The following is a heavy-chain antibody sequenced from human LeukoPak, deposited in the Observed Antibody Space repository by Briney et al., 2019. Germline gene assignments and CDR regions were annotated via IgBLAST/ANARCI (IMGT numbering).Heavy chain of an antibody. CDR1: GFTFSSYG. D-gene: IGHD3-10*01. CDR3: AKDPVPGFYYYGSGSVDY. V-gene: IGHV3-23*01. J-gene: IGHJ4*02. Sequence: PGGSLRLSCAASGFTFSSYGMHWVRQAPGKGLEWVSAISGSGGSTYYADSVKGRLTISRDNSKNTLYLQMNSLRAEDTAVYYCAKDPVPGFYYYGSGSVDYWGQGTLVTVSS. CDR2: ISGSGGST.